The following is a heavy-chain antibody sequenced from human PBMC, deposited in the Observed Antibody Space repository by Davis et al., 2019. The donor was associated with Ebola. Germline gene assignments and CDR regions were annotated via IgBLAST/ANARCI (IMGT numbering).Heavy chain of an antibody. CDR3: AKGRDNWMDGESCFDP. CDR2: ISAYNGNT. V-gene: IGHV1-18*01. J-gene: IGHJ5*02. D-gene: IGHD1-1*01. Sequence: ASVKVSCKASGYTFTSYGISWVRQAPGQGLEWMGWISAYNGNTNYAQKLQGRVTMTTDTSTNTAYMELRSLRSDDTAVYYCAKGRDNWMDGESCFDPWGQGTQVSVST. CDR1: GYTFTSYG.